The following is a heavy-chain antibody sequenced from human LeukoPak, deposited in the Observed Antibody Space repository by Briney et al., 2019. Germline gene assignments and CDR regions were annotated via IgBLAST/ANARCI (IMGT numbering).Heavy chain of an antibody. Sequence: ASVKVPCKVSGYTLTELSMHWVRQAPGKGLEWMGGFDPEDGETIYAQKFQGRVTMTEDTSTDTAYMELSSLRSEDTAVYYCATVRQWRSNDAFDIWGQGTMVTVSS. CDR3: ATVRQWRSNDAFDI. J-gene: IGHJ3*02. CDR1: GYTLTELS. CDR2: FDPEDGET. D-gene: IGHD6-19*01. V-gene: IGHV1-24*01.